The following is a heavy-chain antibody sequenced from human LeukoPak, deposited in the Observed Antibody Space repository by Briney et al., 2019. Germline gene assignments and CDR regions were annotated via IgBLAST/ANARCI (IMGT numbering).Heavy chain of an antibody. D-gene: IGHD6-19*01. CDR2: IKQDGSEK. CDR3: ARELMRIAVAGGDY. Sequence: PGGSLRLSCAASGFTFSSYWMSWVRQAPGKGLEGVANIKQDGSEKYYVDSVKGRFTLSRDNAKNSLYLQMNSLRAEDTAVYYCARELMRIAVAGGDYWGQGTLVAVSS. V-gene: IGHV3-7*01. CDR1: GFTFSSYW. J-gene: IGHJ4*02.